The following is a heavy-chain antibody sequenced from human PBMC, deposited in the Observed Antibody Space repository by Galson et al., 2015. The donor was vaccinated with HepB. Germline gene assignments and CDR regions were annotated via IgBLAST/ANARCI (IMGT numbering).Heavy chain of an antibody. Sequence: SVKVSCKASGYTFTSYYMHWVRQAPGQGLEWMGIINPSGGATGYTQKFQGRVTMTRDTSTSTVYMELSSLRSEDTAVYYCARGGRYCSSTSCYNYFDDWGQGTLVTVSS. CDR1: GYTFTSYY. CDR3: ARGGRYCSSTSCYNYFDD. V-gene: IGHV1-46*03. J-gene: IGHJ4*02. CDR2: INPSGGAT. D-gene: IGHD2-2*02.